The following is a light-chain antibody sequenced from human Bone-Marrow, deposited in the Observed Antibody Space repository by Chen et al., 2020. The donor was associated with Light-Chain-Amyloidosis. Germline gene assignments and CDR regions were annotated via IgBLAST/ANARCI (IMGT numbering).Light chain of an antibody. CDR1: GASFSPYDY. Sequence: QPSLTSPASRSGPPGQSVNIPFTGIGASFSPYDYVDYVSWYQHHPGKAPNITLYEVNNRPSGVSSRFSGSKSDKTASLTISGLQTEDEADYYCTSYTTSGVLLFGGGTKLTVL. CDR2: EVN. J-gene: IGLJ2*01. V-gene: IGLV2-14*01. CDR3: TSYTTSGVLL.